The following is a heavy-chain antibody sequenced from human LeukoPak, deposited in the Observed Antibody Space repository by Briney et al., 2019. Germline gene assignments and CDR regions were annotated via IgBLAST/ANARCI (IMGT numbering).Heavy chain of an antibody. D-gene: IGHD3-10*01. CDR2: IHSSGKT. J-gene: IGHJ5*02. V-gene: IGHV4-59*01. Sequence: SETLSLTCTVSGGSIISYYWSWIRQSPQKGLEWIAYIHSSGKTNYNPSLKSRVTISVDTSKNQFSLKLSSVTAADTAVYYCARDEGSYSNWFDPWGQGTLVTVSS. CDR1: GGSIISYY. CDR3: ARDEGSYSNWFDP.